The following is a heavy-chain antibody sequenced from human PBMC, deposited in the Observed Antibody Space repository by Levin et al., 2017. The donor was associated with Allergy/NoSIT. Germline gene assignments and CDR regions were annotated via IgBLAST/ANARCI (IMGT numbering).Heavy chain of an antibody. V-gene: IGHV3-7*04. J-gene: IGHJ6*02. CDR2: INEDGSQK. Sequence: PGGSLRLSCAASGFTFSSYWMTWVRQAPGKGLVWVANINEDGSQKYYVDSVKGRFTISRDNAKNSLYLQMNSLRGEDSAVYYCARDDVLTGYSTNDYYYGMDVWGQGTTVTVSS. CDR1: GFTFSSYW. D-gene: IGHD3-9*01. CDR3: ARDDVLTGYSTNDYYYGMDV.